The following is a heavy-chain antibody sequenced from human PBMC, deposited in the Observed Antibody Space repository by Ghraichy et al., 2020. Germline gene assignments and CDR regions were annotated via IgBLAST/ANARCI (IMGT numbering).Heavy chain of an antibody. J-gene: IGHJ6*02. CDR2: INHSGST. V-gene: IGHV4-34*01. D-gene: IGHD1-26*01. CDR1: GGSFSGYY. CDR3: AREDRGVYGMDV. Sequence: SETLSLTCAVYGGSFSGYYWSWIRQPPGKGLEWIGEINHSGSTNYNPSLKSRVTISVDTSKNQFSLKLSSVTAADTAVYYCAREDRGVYGMDVWGQGTTVTVSS.